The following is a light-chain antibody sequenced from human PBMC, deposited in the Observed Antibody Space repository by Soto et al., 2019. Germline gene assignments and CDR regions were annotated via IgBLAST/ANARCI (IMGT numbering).Light chain of an antibody. CDR2: EVS. CDR1: SSDVGDYNY. V-gene: IGLV2-14*01. Sequence: QSALTQPASVSGSPGQSITISCTGTSSDVGDYNYVSWYQQHPGKAPKLMIYEVSHRLSGVSNRFSGSKSGYTASLTISGLQDEDGADYNCRSYISNGIVVFGGGTKLTV. CDR3: RSYISNGIVV. J-gene: IGLJ2*01.